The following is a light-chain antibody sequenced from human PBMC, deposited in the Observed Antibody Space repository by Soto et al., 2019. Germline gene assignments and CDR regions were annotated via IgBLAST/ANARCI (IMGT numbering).Light chain of an antibody. CDR3: SSYTSSSTRV. Sequence: QSALTQPASVSGSPGQSITISCTGTSSDVGRYNFVSWYQQHPGKAPKLMISDVSNRPSGISNRFSGSKSGNTASLTISGLQDEDEADYYCSSYTSSSTRVFGTGTKVTVL. V-gene: IGLV2-14*01. J-gene: IGLJ1*01. CDR2: DVS. CDR1: SSDVGRYNF.